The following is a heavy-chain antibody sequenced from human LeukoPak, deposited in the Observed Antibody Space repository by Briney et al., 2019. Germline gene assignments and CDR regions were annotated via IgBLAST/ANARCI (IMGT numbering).Heavy chain of an antibody. CDR1: GFTFSSYE. D-gene: IGHD5-18*01. Sequence: PGGSLRLSCAASGFTFSSYEMNWVRQAPGKGLEWVSYISSSGSTIYYADSVKGRFTISRDNAKNSLYLQMNSLRAEDTAVYYCARVPLDGYSYGRQNDYWGQGTLVTVSS. J-gene: IGHJ4*02. CDR3: ARVPLDGYSYGRQNDY. V-gene: IGHV3-48*03. CDR2: ISSSGSTI.